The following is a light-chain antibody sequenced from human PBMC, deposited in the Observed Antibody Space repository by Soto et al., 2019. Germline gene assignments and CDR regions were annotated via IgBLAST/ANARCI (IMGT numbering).Light chain of an antibody. Sequence: QSVLTQPPSASGTPGQRVTISCSGSSSNIGRNTVNWYQQLAGTAPKLRTYSNNQRPSGVPDRFSGSKSGTSASLAISGLQSEDEADYSCAAWDDRLNGYVFGTGTKLTVL. J-gene: IGLJ1*01. CDR1: SSNIGRNT. CDR2: SNN. V-gene: IGLV1-44*01. CDR3: AAWDDRLNGYV.